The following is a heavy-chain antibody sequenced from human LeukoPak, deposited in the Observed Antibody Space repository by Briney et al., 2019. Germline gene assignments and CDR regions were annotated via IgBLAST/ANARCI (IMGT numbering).Heavy chain of an antibody. V-gene: IGHV3-7*01. D-gene: IGHD1-7*01. Sequence: GGSLRLSCAASGFTFDDYGMSWVRQAPGKGLEWVANIKQDGSEKYYVDSVKGRFTISRDNAKNSLYLQMNSLRAEDTAVYYCAELEWPRGYWGQGTLVTVSS. J-gene: IGHJ4*02. CDR1: GFTFDDYG. CDR3: AELEWPRGY. CDR2: IKQDGSEK.